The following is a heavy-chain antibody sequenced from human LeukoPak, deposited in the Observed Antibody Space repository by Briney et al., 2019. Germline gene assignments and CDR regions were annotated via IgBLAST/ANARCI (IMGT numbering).Heavy chain of an antibody. J-gene: IGHJ4*02. CDR1: GGTFSSYA. V-gene: IGHV1-69*13. CDR2: IIPIFGTA. Sequence: ASVKVSCKASGGTFSSYAISWVRQAPGRGLEWMGGIIPIFGTANYAQKFQGRVTITADDSTSTAYMELSSLRSEDTAVYYCAAGQGGVYSGYDTNFDYWGQGTLVTVSS. D-gene: IGHD5-12*01. CDR3: AAGQGGVYSGYDTNFDY.